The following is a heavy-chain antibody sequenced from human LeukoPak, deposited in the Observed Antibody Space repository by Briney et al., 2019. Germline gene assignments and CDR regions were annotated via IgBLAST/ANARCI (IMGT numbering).Heavy chain of an antibody. D-gene: IGHD6-13*01. J-gene: IGHJ5*02. CDR2: ISSSSSYI. CDR3: ARVAIAAATDNNWFDP. V-gene: IGHV3-21*01. CDR1: GFTFSSYS. Sequence: NPGGSLRLSCAASGFTFSSYSMNWVRQAPGKGLEWVSSISSSSSYIYYADSVKGRFTISRDSAKNSLYLQMNSLRAEDTAVYYCARVAIAAATDNNWFDPWGQGTLVTVSS.